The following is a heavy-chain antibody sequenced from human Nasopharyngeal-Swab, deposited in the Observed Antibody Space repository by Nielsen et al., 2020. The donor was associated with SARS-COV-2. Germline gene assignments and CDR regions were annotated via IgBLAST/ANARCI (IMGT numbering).Heavy chain of an antibody. Sequence: GALKISCAASGFTVSSNYMSWVRQAPGKGLEWVSVIYSGGSTYYADSVKGRFTISRDNSKNTLYLQMNSLRAEDTAVYYCARTYYYGSGSYYSPPYYYYGMDVWGQGTTVTVSS. CDR2: IYSGGST. V-gene: IGHV3-53*01. D-gene: IGHD3-10*01. J-gene: IGHJ6*02. CDR1: GFTVSSNY. CDR3: ARTYYYGSGSYYSPPYYYYGMDV.